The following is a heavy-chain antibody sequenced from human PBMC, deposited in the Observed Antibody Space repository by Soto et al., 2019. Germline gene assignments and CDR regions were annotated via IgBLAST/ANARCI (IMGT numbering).Heavy chain of an antibody. V-gene: IGHV4-59*01. CDR2: IYYSGST. CDR1: GGSISSYY. Sequence: SETLSLTCTVSGGSISSYYWSWIRQPPGKGLEWIGYIYYSGSTNYNPSLKSRVTISVDTSKNQFSLKLSSVTAADTAVYYCARGFGYGDYYFDYWGQGTLVTVSS. CDR3: ARGFGYGDYYFDY. D-gene: IGHD4-17*01. J-gene: IGHJ4*02.